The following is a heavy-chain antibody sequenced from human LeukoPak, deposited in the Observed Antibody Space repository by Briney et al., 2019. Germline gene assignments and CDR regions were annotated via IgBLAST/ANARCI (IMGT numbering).Heavy chain of an antibody. CDR2: ISAYNGNT. D-gene: IGHD3-10*01. J-gene: IGHJ4*02. V-gene: IGHV1-18*01. CDR1: GYTFTSYG. Sequence: GASVKVSCKASGYTFTSYGISWVRQAPGQGLEWMGWISAYNGNTNYAQKPQGRVTMTTDTSTSTAYMELRSLRSDDTAVYYCAKDGGSGTYYYYFDYWGQGTLVTVSS. CDR3: AKDGGSGTYYYYFDY.